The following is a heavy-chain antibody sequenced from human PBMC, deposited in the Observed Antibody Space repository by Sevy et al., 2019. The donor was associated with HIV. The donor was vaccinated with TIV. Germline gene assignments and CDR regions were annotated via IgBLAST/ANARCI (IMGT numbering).Heavy chain of an antibody. CDR2: ISDYNGYT. V-gene: IGHV1-18*01. Sequence: ASVKVSCKASGYTFSSYGISWVRQAPGQGLEWMGWISDYNGYTNYAHKFQGRVTMSTETSTRTAYMERRSLRSKETAVYICAREGYYYRSGTYRPPNYYGMDVWGQGTAVTVSS. D-gene: IGHD3-10*01. CDR1: GYTFSSYG. J-gene: IGHJ6*02. CDR3: AREGYYYRSGTYRPPNYYGMDV.